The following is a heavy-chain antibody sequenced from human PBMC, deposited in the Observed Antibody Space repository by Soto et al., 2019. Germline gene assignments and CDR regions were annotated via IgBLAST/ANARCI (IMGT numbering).Heavy chain of an antibody. J-gene: IGHJ4*02. CDR1: GFTFSSYS. D-gene: IGHD2-2*02. V-gene: IGHV3-21*01. CDR3: ARDGYCSSTSCYTHFDY. Sequence: PGGSLRLSCAASGFTFSSYSMNWVRQAPGKGLEWVSSISSSSSYIYYADSVRGRFTISRDNAKNSLYLQMNSLRAEDTAVYYCARDGYCSSTSCYTHFDYWGQGTLVTVSS. CDR2: ISSSSSYI.